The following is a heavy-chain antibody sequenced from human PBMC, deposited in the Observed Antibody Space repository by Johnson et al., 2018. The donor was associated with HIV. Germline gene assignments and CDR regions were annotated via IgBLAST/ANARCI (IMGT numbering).Heavy chain of an antibody. D-gene: IGHD2-2*01. J-gene: IGHJ3*02. CDR2: ISGSGGST. Sequence: VQLVESGGGLVQPGGSLRLSCAASGFTVSSYYMTWVRQAPGKGLEWVSAISGSGGSTYYADSVKGRFTISRDNSKNTLYLQMNSLGAEDTAVYYCAKDVIVVVPAAPDAFDIWGQGTMVTVSS. CDR3: AKDVIVVVPAAPDAFDI. V-gene: IGHV3-23*04. CDR1: GFTVSSYY.